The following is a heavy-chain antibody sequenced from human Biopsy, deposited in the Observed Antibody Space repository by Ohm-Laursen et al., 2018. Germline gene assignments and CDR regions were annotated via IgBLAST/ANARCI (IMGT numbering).Heavy chain of an antibody. D-gene: IGHD6-19*01. J-gene: IGHJ4*02. CDR3: ARNTGWYGDLYYFDY. CDR2: TSPKSGDT. Sequence: GSSVKVSCKASGFSFTGYYIHWVRQAPGQGLEWMGWTSPKSGDTNYAHKFQGNITMTRDTSKSTVYMELSSLRSADTAVYFCARNTGWYGDLYYFDYWGQGTLVTVSS. V-gene: IGHV1-2*02. CDR1: GFSFTGYY.